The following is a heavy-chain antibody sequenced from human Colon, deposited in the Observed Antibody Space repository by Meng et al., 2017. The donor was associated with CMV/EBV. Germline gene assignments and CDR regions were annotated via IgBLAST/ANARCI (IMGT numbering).Heavy chain of an antibody. V-gene: IGHV3-7*01. J-gene: IGHJ6*02. CDR2: IKQDGSEK. Sequence: GESLKISCAASGFTFSNYWMHWVRQAPGKGLEWVASIKQDGSEKYYVDSVKGRFTISKDNAKSSVYLQMNSLRAEDTAVYYCARDRQLFVWGQGTTVTVSS. CDR3: ARDRQLFV. D-gene: IGHD6-13*01. CDR1: GFTFSNYW.